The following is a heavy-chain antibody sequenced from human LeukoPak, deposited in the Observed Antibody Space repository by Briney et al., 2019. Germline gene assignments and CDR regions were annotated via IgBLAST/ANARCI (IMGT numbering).Heavy chain of an antibody. J-gene: IGHJ4*02. Sequence: PGGSLRLSCAASGFTFSGYGMHWIRQAPGKGLEWVTFIRYDGSNHNYADSVKGRFTISRDNFKNTLYLQMNSLRPEDTALYYCAKDLAWGFDYWGQGTLVTVSS. D-gene: IGHD7-27*01. CDR3: AKDLAWGFDY. V-gene: IGHV3-30*02. CDR2: IRYDGSNH. CDR1: GFTFSGYG.